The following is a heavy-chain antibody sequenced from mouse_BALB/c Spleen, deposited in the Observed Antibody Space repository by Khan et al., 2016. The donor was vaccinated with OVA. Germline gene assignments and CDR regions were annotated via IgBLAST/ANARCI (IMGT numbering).Heavy chain of an antibody. CDR3: ARWFDGYSSLYAMDY. CDR1: GFSLTTYG. Sequence: QVQLKQSGPGLVAPSQSLSITCTVSGFSLTTYGVHWVRQPPGKGLEWLVVIWSDGSTNYNSVLKSRLSISKDNSKSQVFLKMNSLQTDDTAMYYCARWFDGYSSLYAMDYWGPGTSVTVSS. V-gene: IGHV2-6*02. CDR2: IWSDGST. J-gene: IGHJ4*01. D-gene: IGHD2-3*01.